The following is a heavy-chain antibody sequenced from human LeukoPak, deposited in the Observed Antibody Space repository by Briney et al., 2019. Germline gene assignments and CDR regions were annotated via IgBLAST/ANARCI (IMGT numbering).Heavy chain of an antibody. CDR3: ATGAVAGSNWFDP. CDR1: GGSFSGYY. D-gene: IGHD6-19*01. V-gene: IGHV4-34*01. Sequence: SETLSLTCAVYGGSFSGYYWSWIRQPPGKGLEWIGEINHSGSTNYNPSLKSRVTISVGTSKNQFSLKLSSVTAADTAVYYCATGAVAGSNWFDPWGQGTLVTVSS. CDR2: INHSGST. J-gene: IGHJ5*02.